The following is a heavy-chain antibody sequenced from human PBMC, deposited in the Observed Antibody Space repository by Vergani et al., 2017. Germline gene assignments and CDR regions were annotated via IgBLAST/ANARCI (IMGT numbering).Heavy chain of an antibody. D-gene: IGHD2-2*01. J-gene: IGHJ6*02. V-gene: IGHV1-18*01. Sequence: QVQLVQSGAEVKKPGASVKVSCKASGYTFTSYGISWVRQAPGQGLEWMGWISAYNGNTNYAQKLQGRVTMTTDTSTGTAYMELRSLRSDDTAVYYCARDRIVVVPAAMFDYYYYGMDVWGQGTTVTVSS. CDR3: ARDRIVVVPAAMFDYYYYGMDV. CDR1: GYTFTSYG. CDR2: ISAYNGNT.